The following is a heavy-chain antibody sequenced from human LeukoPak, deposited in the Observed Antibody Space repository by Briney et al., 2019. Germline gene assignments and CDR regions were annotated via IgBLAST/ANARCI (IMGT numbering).Heavy chain of an antibody. J-gene: IGHJ4*02. V-gene: IGHV1-3*01. CDR2: INAGNGNT. Sequence: ASVKVSCMASGYTFTSYAMRWVRQAPGQRLEWMGWINAGNGNTKYSQKFQGRVTITRDTSASTAYMELSSLRSEDTAVYYCARGIRGYSYGYDYWGQGTLVTVSS. D-gene: IGHD5-18*01. CDR3: ARGIRGYSYGYDY. CDR1: GYTFTSYA.